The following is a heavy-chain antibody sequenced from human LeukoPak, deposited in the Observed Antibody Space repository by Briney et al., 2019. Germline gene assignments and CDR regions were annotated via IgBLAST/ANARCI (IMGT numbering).Heavy chain of an antibody. D-gene: IGHD6-13*01. V-gene: IGHV1-69*05. CDR3: ASQYSSSWRSPFDY. CDR2: IIPIFGTA. CDR1: GGTFRSYA. J-gene: IGHJ4*02. Sequence: ASVKVSCKASGGTFRSYAISWVRQAPGQGLEWMGGIIPIFGTANYAQKFQGRVTITTDESTSTAYMELSSLRSEYTAVYYCASQYSSSWRSPFDYWGQGTLVTVSS.